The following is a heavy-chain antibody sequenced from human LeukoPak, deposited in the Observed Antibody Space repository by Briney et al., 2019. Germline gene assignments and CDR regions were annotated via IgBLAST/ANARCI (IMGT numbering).Heavy chain of an antibody. Sequence: PSETLSLTCTVAGYSISSGYYWGWIRQPPGKGLEWIGSIYHSGGTYYNPSLKSRVTISVDTSKNQFSLKLSSVTAADTAVYYCASLIELGMARYWGQGTLVTVSS. CDR2: IYHSGGT. CDR1: GYSISSGYY. J-gene: IGHJ4*02. D-gene: IGHD7-27*01. CDR3: ASLIELGMARY. V-gene: IGHV4-38-2*02.